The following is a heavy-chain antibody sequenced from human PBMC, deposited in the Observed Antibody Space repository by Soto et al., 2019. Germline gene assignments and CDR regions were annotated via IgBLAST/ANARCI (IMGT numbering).Heavy chain of an antibody. V-gene: IGHV3-49*03. CDR2: IRSKAYGGTT. CDR3: ARDHHRYSGYDYVDY. CDR1: GFTFGDYA. D-gene: IGHD5-12*01. Sequence: PGGSLRLSCTASGFTFGDYAMSWFRQAPGKGLEWVGFIRSKAYGGTTEYAASVKGRFTISRDNAKNSLYLQMNSLRAEDTAVYYCARDHHRYSGYDYVDYWGQGTLVTVSS. J-gene: IGHJ4*02.